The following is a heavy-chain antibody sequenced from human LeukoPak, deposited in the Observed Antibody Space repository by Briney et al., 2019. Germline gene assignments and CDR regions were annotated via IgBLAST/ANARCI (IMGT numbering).Heavy chain of an antibody. J-gene: IGHJ4*02. D-gene: IGHD3-22*01. CDR1: GFTASSNY. CDR3: ARESYYYDSSGYQYYFDY. V-gene: IGHV3-53*01. CDR2: IYSGGST. Sequence: GGSLRFSCAASGFTASSNYMSWVRQAPGKGLEWVSVIYSGGSTYYADSVKGRFTISRDNSKNTLYLQMNSLRAEDTAVYYCARESYYYDSSGYQYYFDYWGQGTLVTVSS.